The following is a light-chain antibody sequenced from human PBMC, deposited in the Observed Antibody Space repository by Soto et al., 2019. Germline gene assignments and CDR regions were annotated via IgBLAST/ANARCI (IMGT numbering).Light chain of an antibody. CDR2: AAS. Sequence: DIQMTQSPSSVSASVGDRVTITCRASQYISNWLAWYQQKPGKALKLLIYAASSLVNGVPSRFSGSGSGTNFTLTISSLQPEDLATYYCQQANSFPFGGGTKVEI. J-gene: IGKJ4*01. V-gene: IGKV1-12*01. CDR3: QQANSFP. CDR1: QYISNW.